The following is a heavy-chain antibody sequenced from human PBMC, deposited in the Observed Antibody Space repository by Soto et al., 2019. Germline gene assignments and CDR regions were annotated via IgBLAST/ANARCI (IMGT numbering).Heavy chain of an antibody. D-gene: IGHD3-22*01. J-gene: IGHJ6*02. CDR3: ARGVVYRDVGLAYGMDV. CDR2: INYSGST. V-gene: IGHV4-34*01. CDR1: GESFSNHY. Sequence: PSETLSLTCAVYGESFSNHYWTWIRQSPGKGLEWVGEINYSGSTRYNWSLGSRVTISVDTSKNQFSLMVTSVTAEGTAVYYCARGVVYRDVGLAYGMDVWGQGTTVTVSS.